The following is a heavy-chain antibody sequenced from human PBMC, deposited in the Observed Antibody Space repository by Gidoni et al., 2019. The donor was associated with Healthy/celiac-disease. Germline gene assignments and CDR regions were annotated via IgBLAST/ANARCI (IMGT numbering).Heavy chain of an antibody. D-gene: IGHD3-22*01. J-gene: IGHJ4*02. CDR1: GGSVSSGSYY. V-gene: IGHV4-61*01. Sequence: QVQLQESGPGLVKPSATLSLTCTVSGGSVSSGSYYWSWIRQPPGKGLEWIGYIYYSGSTNYNPSLKSRVTISVDTSKNQFSLKLSSVTAADTAVYYCARVSDSSGYYYDYWGQGTLVTVSS. CDR3: ARVSDSSGYYYDY. CDR2: IYYSGST.